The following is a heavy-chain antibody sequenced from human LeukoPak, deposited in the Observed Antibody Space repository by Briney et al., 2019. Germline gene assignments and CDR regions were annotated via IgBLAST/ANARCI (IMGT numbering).Heavy chain of an antibody. V-gene: IGHV4-59*01. CDR2: IYYSGST. CDR3: ARVYYDILTGYPNDAFDI. Sequence: PSETLSLTCTVSGGSISSYYWSWIRQPPGKGLEWIGYIYYSGSTNYNPSLKSRVTISVDTSKNQFSLKLSSVPAADTAVYYCARVYYDILTGYPNDAFDIWGQGTMVTVSS. J-gene: IGHJ3*02. CDR1: GGSISSYY. D-gene: IGHD3-9*01.